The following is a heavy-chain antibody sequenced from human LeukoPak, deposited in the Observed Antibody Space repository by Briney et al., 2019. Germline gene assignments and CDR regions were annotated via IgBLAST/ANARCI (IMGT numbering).Heavy chain of an antibody. D-gene: IGHD5-18*01. J-gene: IGHJ6*02. CDR3: AKDHRHSYASWMHYYYYGMDV. CDR2: ISYDGSNK. CDR1: GFTFSSYG. V-gene: IGHV3-30*18. Sequence: GGSLRLSCAASGFTFSSYGMHWVRQARGKGLEWVAVISYDGSNKYYADSVKGRFTISRDNSKKTLYLQMNSLRAEDTAVYYCAKDHRHSYASWMHYYYYGMDVWGQGTTVTVSS.